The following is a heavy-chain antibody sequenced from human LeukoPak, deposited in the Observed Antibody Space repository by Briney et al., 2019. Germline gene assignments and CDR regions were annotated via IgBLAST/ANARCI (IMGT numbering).Heavy chain of an antibody. Sequence: GGSLRLSCAASGFTFSSYAMHWVRQAPGKGLEWVAVISYDGSNKYYADSVKGRFTISRDNSKNTLYLQMNSLRAEDTAVYYCARDPPGAHFDYWGQGTLVTVTS. J-gene: IGHJ4*02. V-gene: IGHV3-30-3*01. D-gene: IGHD7-27*01. CDR2: ISYDGSNK. CDR1: GFTFSSYA. CDR3: ARDPPGAHFDY.